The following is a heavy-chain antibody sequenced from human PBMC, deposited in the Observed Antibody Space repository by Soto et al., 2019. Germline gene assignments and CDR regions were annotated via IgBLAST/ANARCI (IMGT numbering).Heavy chain of an antibody. CDR3: ARLSSPYCSGGSCYFGLMTSYGMDV. CDR1: GYSFSNYY. D-gene: IGHD2-15*01. J-gene: IGHJ6*02. CDR2: IYPADSQS. Sequence: PGESLKISCQASGYSFSNYYIGWVRQMPGKGLEWMGIIYPADSQSKYSPSFQGQVTISVDKSIDTAYLQWSSLKASDTAIYYCARLSSPYCSGGSCYFGLMTSYGMDVWGQGTTVTVS. V-gene: IGHV5-51*01.